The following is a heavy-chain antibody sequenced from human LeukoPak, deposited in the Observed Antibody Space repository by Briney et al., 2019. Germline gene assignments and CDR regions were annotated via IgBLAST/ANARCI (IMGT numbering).Heavy chain of an antibody. J-gene: IGHJ4*02. Sequence: PSETLSLTCTVSGGSISSYYWSWIRQPPGKGLEWIGYIYHSGSTYYNPSLKSRVTISVDRSKNQFSLKLSSVTAADTAVYYCARLRIAARPDFDYWGQGTLVTVSS. CDR3: ARLRIAARPDFDY. CDR1: GGSISSYY. V-gene: IGHV4-59*12. D-gene: IGHD6-6*01. CDR2: IYHSGST.